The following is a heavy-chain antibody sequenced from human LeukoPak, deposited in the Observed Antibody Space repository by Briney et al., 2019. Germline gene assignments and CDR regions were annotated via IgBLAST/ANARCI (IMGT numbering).Heavy chain of an antibody. CDR2: IRYDGSNK. D-gene: IGHD3-10*01. Sequence: GGSLRLSCAASGFTFSSYGMHWVRQAPGKGLEWVAFIRYDGSNKYYADSVKGRFTISRDNSKNTLYLQMNSLRAEDTAVYYCAKDLIWFGELSSFYFDYWGQGTLVTVSS. CDR1: GFTFSSYG. CDR3: AKDLIWFGELSSFYFDY. J-gene: IGHJ4*02. V-gene: IGHV3-30*02.